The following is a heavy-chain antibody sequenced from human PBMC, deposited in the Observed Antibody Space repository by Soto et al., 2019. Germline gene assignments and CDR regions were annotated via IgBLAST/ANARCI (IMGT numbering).Heavy chain of an antibody. D-gene: IGHD6-19*01. J-gene: IGHJ3*02. Sequence: QVQLQESGPGLVKPSGTLSLTCAVSGGSISSSNWWSWVRQPPGKGLEWIGEIYHSGSTNYNPSLKSRVTISLDKSKNQFSLKLSSVTAADTAVYYCARDHGYSSGWYGRGDAFDIWGQGTMVTVSS. CDR2: IYHSGST. V-gene: IGHV4-4*02. CDR1: GGSISSSNW. CDR3: ARDHGYSSGWYGRGDAFDI.